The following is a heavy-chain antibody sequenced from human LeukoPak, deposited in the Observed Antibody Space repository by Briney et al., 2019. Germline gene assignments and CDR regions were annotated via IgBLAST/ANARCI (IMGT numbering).Heavy chain of an antibody. Sequence: GGSLRLSCAASGLTLSRYAMRAVRQAPGRGVAWVSAISGSGGSTYYADSVKGRFTMSRNNSKNTLYLQMNSLRAEDTAVYYCAKDQGFGELLALYFDYWGQGTLVTVSS. CDR3: AKDQGFGELLALYFDY. J-gene: IGHJ4*02. CDR1: GLTLSRYA. V-gene: IGHV3-23*01. CDR2: ISGSGGST. D-gene: IGHD3-10*01.